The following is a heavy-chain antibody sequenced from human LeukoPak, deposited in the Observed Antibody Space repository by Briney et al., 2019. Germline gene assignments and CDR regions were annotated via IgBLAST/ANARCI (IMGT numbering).Heavy chain of an antibody. CDR1: GFALSSHW. J-gene: IGHJ6*02. CDR3: ARNNGMDV. Sequence: GGSLRLSCAASGFALSSHWMTWVRQVPGRGPEWEANVNRDGSETYYLDSVKGRFTISKDNAKNSLYLQMNSLRAEDTALYHCARNNGMDVWGQGTTVTVSS. CDR2: VNRDGSET. V-gene: IGHV3-7*03.